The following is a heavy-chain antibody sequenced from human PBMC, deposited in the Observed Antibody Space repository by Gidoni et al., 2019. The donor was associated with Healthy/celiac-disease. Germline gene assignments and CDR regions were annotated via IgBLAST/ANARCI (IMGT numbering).Heavy chain of an antibody. J-gene: IGHJ4*02. D-gene: IGHD2-15*01. CDR1: GGSFSGYY. CDR3: AGRNCSGGSCYAGDGYGLDY. V-gene: IGHV4-34*01. CDR2: INHSGST. Sequence: QVQLQQWGAGLLKPSETLSLTCAVYGGSFSGYYWSWIRQPPGKGLEWIGEINHSGSTNYNPSLKSRVTISVDTSKNQFSLKLSSVTAADTAVYYCAGRNCSGGSCYAGDGYGLDYWGQGTLVTVSS.